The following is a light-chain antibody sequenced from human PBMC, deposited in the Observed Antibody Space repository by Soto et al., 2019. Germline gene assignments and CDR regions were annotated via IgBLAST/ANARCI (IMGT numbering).Light chain of an antibody. Sequence: EIVLTQSPGTLSLSPGERATLSCRASQSVSISHLAWYQQKPGQAPRLLIYGASIRATGIPDRFSGSGSGTDFTLTISTLEPEDFAAYYCQQYGSTPRVTFGQGTKLEIK. CDR3: QQYGSTPRVT. CDR1: QSVSISH. J-gene: IGKJ2*01. CDR2: GAS. V-gene: IGKV3-20*01.